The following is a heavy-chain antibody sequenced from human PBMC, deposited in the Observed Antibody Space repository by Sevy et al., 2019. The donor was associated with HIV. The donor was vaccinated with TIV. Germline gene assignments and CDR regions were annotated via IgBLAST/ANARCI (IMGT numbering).Heavy chain of an antibody. CDR2: ISAYNGNT. V-gene: IGHV1-18*01. CDR3: ARVEVGWRWLQSFDY. D-gene: IGHD2-21*01. J-gene: IGHJ4*02. Sequence: ASVKVSCKASGYTFTSYGISWVRQAPGQGLEWMGWISAYNGNTNYAQKLQGRVTMTTDTSTSTAYMELGSLRSDDTAVYYCARVEVGWRWLQSFDYWGQGTLVTVSS. CDR1: GYTFTSYG.